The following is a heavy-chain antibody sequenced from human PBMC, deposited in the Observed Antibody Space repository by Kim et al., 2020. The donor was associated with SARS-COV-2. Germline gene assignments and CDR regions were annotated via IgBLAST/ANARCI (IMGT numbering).Heavy chain of an antibody. Sequence: GGSLRLSCTASGFTFRDYAMKWFRQAPGKGLEWVGFIRSKGNGGTTEYAASVKGRFIISRDDSKSIAYLQMNSLKTEDTAVYYCTRGVLWFGDLLSNGMDVWGQGTTVTVSS. CDR2: IRSKGNGGTT. V-gene: IGHV3-49*03. CDR3: TRGVLWFGDLLSNGMDV. J-gene: IGHJ6*02. D-gene: IGHD3-10*01. CDR1: GFTFRDYA.